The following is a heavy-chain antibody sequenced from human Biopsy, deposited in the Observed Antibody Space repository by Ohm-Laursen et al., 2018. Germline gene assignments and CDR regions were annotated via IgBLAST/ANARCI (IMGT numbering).Heavy chain of an antibody. CDR3: VRGVDYYDPYHYYALDV. CDR2: INHSGRT. D-gene: IGHD3-22*01. CDR1: GESFNGYY. J-gene: IGHJ6*02. Sequence: SETLSLTCAVYGESFNGYYWSWIRQTPGKGLEWIGEINHSGRTNYNPSLKSRVTISVETSKNQFSLKVRSVTAADTAVYYCVRGVDYYDPYHYYALDVWGQGTTVTVSS. V-gene: IGHV4-34*01.